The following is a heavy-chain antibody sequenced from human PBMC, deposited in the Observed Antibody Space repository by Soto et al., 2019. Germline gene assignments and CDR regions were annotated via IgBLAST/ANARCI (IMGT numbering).Heavy chain of an antibody. CDR3: TTGLSNGYYIFDY. D-gene: IGHD3-22*01. Sequence: PGWSLRLSCKASGFTFSASCLHWVRQAPGKGLEWVAVIWYDGSHKYYADSVEGRFTISRDHSKDTLYLHMNSLKTEDTAVYYCTTGLSNGYYIFDYWSQGTPVTVPQ. CDR2: IWYDGSHK. CDR1: GFTFSASC. V-gene: IGHV3-33*01. J-gene: IGHJ4*02.